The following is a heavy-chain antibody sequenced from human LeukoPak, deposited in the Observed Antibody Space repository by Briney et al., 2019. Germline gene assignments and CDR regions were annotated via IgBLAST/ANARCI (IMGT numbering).Heavy chain of an antibody. Sequence: TGGSLRLSCAASGFTFSSYSMNWVRQAPGKGLEWVSYISSSSSTIYYADSVKGRFTISRDNAKNSLYLQMNSLRAEDTAVYYCARDFPWELALDYYYGMDVWGQGTTVTVSS. CDR3: ARDFPWELALDYYYGMDV. V-gene: IGHV3-48*01. CDR2: ISSSSSTI. J-gene: IGHJ6*02. CDR1: GFTFSSYS. D-gene: IGHD1-26*01.